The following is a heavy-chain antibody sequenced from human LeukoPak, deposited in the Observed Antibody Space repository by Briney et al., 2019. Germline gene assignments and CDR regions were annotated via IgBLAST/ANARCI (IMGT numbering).Heavy chain of an antibody. Sequence: ASVKVSCKASGYTFTSYDVNWVRQAAGQGLEWMGWMNPNSGNRGYAQKLQGRVTMTTDASTNTAYMELNSLHSEDTAVYYYAGAIPFRYMLGGDYYEKSSHGFDIWGQGTMVTVSS. CDR1: GYTFTSYD. CDR3: AGAIPFRYMLGGDYYEKSSHGFDI. CDR2: MNPNSGNR. V-gene: IGHV1-8*01. J-gene: IGHJ3*02. D-gene: IGHD2-21*02.